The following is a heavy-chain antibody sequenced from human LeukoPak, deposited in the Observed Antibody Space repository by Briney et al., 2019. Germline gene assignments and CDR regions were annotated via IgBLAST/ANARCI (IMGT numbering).Heavy chain of an antibody. J-gene: IGHJ6*03. CDR1: GFTSSNAW. CDR2: IRYDGSNK. D-gene: IGHD7-27*01. CDR3: ARSGDPYYYYYMDV. Sequence: GGSLRLSCAASGFTSSNAWMSWVRQAPGKGLEWVAFIRYDGSNKYYADSVKGRFTISRDNSKNTLYLQMNSLRAEDTAVYYCARSGDPYYYYYMDVWGKGTTVTVSS. V-gene: IGHV3-30*02.